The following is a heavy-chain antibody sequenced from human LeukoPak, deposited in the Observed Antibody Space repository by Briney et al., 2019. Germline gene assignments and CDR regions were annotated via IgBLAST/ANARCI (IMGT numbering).Heavy chain of an antibody. CDR3: ARERDGRFFDY. Sequence: GGSLRLSCAVSGLIFRSYWMSWVRQAPGKGLEWVANINQDGSEKYFVDSVRGRFTISRDNAKNSLHLQMNTLRAEDTAVYYCARERDGRFFDYWGQGTLVTVSS. V-gene: IGHV3-7*01. J-gene: IGHJ4*02. CDR2: INQDGSEK. D-gene: IGHD5-24*01. CDR1: GLIFRSYW.